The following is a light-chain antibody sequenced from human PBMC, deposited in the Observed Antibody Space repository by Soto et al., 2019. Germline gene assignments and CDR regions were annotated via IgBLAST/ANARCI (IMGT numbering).Light chain of an antibody. V-gene: IGKV3-15*01. Sequence: EIVLTQSPATLSVSPGERATLSCRASQSVSSNLAWYQQKPGQAPRLLIYGASTRATGIPDRFSGGGSGTEFTLTINSLQSEDFVVYYCQQYNSWPPITFGQGTRLEI. CDR2: GAS. CDR3: QQYNSWPPIT. CDR1: QSVSSN. J-gene: IGKJ5*01.